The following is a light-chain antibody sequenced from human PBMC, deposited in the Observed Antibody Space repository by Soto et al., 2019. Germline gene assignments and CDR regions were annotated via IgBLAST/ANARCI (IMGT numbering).Light chain of an antibody. CDR2: DVS. V-gene: IGLV2-14*01. Sequence: QSLLTRPASVSGSPGQPITISCTGTSSDVGSFDSVAWYQHNPGKAPKLMIYDVSNRPSGVSSRFSGSKSGNTASLSISGLQTEDEANYYCSSFTTSSTLVFGTGTKLTVL. J-gene: IGLJ1*01. CDR3: SSFTTSSTLV. CDR1: SSDVGSFDS.